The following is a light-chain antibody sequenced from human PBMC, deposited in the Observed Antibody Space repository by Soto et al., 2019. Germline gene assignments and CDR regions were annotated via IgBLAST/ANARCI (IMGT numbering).Light chain of an antibody. J-gene: IGKJ1*01. V-gene: IGKV3-20*01. CDR1: QTVTSNY. CDR3: QGYGSSRT. CDR2: GAS. Sequence: EIVLTQSPGTLSLSPGERATLSCRASQTVTSNYLAWYQQRPGQAPRLLIYGASSRATGIPDRFSGSGSGTDFTLTISRLEPEDFAVYYCQGYGSSRTFGQGTKVQIK.